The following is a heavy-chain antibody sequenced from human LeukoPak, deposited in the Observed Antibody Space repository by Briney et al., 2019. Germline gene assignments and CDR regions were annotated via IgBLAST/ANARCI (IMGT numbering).Heavy chain of an antibody. Sequence: GESLKTSCKGSGNSFTSYYIGWVRQMPGKGLEWMGIIYPGDSDTRYSPSFQGQVTISVDKSISTAYLQWSSLKASDTAMYYCARQSQFGELLFGWFDPWGQGTLVTVSS. CDR2: IYPGDSDT. D-gene: IGHD3-10*01. V-gene: IGHV5-51*01. J-gene: IGHJ5*02. CDR3: ARQSQFGELLFGWFDP. CDR1: GNSFTSYY.